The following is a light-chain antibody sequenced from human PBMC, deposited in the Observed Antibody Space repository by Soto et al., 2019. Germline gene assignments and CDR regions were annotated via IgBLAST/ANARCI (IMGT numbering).Light chain of an antibody. CDR1: QSVNSNY. J-gene: IGKJ2*01. CDR2: GAS. Sequence: IVLTQSPGTLSLSPGERVTLSCRASQSVNSNYLAWYQQRPGQAPRLLIYGASSRATGIPDRFSGSGSGTDFTLTISRLEPEDFAVYYCQQYGGSPYTFGQGTKLEIK. V-gene: IGKV3-20*01. CDR3: QQYGGSPYT.